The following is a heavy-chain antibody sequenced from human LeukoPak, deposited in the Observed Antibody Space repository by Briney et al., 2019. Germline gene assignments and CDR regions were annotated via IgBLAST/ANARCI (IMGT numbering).Heavy chain of an antibody. CDR2: MYYCGST. D-gene: IGHD1-26*01. CDR3: ARDVGATPGYFDY. V-gene: IGHV4-59*01. CDR1: GGSISSYY. Sequence: KSSETLSLTCTVSGGSISSYYWSWIRQPPGKGLEWIGYMYYCGSTNYNPSTNYNPSLKSRVTISVDTSKNQFSLKLSSVTAADTAVYYCARDVGATPGYFDYWGQGTLVTVSS. J-gene: IGHJ4*02.